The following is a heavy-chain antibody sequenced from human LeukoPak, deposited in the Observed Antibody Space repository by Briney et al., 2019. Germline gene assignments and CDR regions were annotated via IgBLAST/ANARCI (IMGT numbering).Heavy chain of an antibody. CDR3: AKSGYNRFDY. Sequence: GGSLRLSCAASGFTFSSYAMSWVRQAPGKGLEWVSNISGSGSGGSTYYADSVKGRFTISRDNSKNTLYLPMNSLRAEDTAVYYCAKSGYNRFDYWGQGTLVTVSS. J-gene: IGHJ4*02. V-gene: IGHV3-23*01. CDR2: ISGSGSGGST. CDR1: GFTFSSYA. D-gene: IGHD5-24*01.